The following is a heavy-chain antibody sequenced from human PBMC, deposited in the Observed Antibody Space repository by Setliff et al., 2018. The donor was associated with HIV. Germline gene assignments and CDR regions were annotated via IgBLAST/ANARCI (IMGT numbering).Heavy chain of an antibody. J-gene: IGHJ6*03. CDR3: TRLRGYSYGLASYYYHYMDV. CDR1: GFTFGDYG. D-gene: IGHD5-18*01. CDR2: IRSKAHGGTT. V-gene: IGHV3-49*04. Sequence: PGGSLRLSCTASGFTFGDYGVSWVRQAPGKGLDWVGFIRSKAHGGTTEYAASVKGRFTISRDDSKSIAYLQMNSLKTEDTAVYYCTRLRGYSYGLASYYYHYMDVWGKGTTVTVSS.